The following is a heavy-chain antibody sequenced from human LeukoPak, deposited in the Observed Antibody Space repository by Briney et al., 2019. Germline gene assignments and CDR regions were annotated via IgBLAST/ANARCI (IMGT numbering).Heavy chain of an antibody. J-gene: IGHJ5*02. CDR2: IYYSGST. CDR1: GGSISSSSYY. CDR3: ARDRYSSGSLWFDP. D-gene: IGHD6-19*01. V-gene: IGHV4-39*07. Sequence: SETLSLTCTVSGGSISSSSYYWGWIRQPPGKGLEWIGSIYYSGSTYYNPSLKSRVTISVDTSKNQFSLKLSSVTAADTAVYYCARDRYSSGSLWFDPWGQGTLVTVSS.